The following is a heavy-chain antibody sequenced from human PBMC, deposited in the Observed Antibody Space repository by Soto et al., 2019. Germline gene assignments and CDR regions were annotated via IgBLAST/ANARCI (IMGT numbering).Heavy chain of an antibody. CDR2: IYYSGST. V-gene: IGHV4-31*03. Sequence: PSETLSLTCTVSGGSISSGGYYWSWIRQHPGKGLEWIGYIYYSGSTYYNPSLKSRVTISVDTSKNQFSLKLSSVTAADTAVYYCARRYLEDWFDPWGQGTLVTVSS. CDR3: ARRYLEDWFDP. D-gene: IGHD3-3*01. J-gene: IGHJ5*02. CDR1: GGSISSGGYY.